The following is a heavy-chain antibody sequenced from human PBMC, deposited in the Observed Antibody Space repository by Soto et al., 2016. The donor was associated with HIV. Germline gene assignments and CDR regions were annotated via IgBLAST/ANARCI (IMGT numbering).Heavy chain of an antibody. Sequence: QVQLVQSGAEVKKPGSSVKVSCKTSGNTFSNYAISWVRQAPGQGLEWMGGIIPIFGTANYAQKFQGRVTITADESTSTAYMELNSLRFDDTAVYYCARGSVLSAFDIWGQGTMVIASS. CDR2: IIPIFGTA. CDR3: ARGSVLSAFDI. J-gene: IGHJ3*02. V-gene: IGHV1-69*13. CDR1: GNTFSNYA.